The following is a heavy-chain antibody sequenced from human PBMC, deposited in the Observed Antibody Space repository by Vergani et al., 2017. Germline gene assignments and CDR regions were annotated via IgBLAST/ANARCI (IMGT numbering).Heavy chain of an antibody. CDR1: GYSFATFW. V-gene: IGHV5-51*01. D-gene: IGHD4/OR15-4a*01. Sequence: EVQLVQSGAEVKKPGESLKISCKASGYSFATFWIGWVRQMPGKGLEWMGLIYPGDSDAKYSPSFQGHVTVSADQSITTAYLQWTSLKASDTAMYYCARHTNFGHFDYWGQGTLVTVSS. J-gene: IGHJ4*02. CDR3: ARHTNFGHFDY. CDR2: IYPGDSDA.